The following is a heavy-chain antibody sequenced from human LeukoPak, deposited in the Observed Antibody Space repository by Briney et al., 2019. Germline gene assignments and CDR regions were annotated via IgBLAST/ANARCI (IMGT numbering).Heavy chain of an antibody. J-gene: IGHJ3*02. Sequence: NPGGSLRLSCAASGFTFSSHNMNWVRQAPGKGLEWVSCISSSSNYINYADSVKGRFTISRDNAKNSLYLQMNSLRAEDTAMYYCASYDYGAFDIWGQGTMVTVSS. D-gene: IGHD4-17*01. CDR2: ISSSSNYI. CDR1: GFTFSSHN. V-gene: IGHV3-21*01. CDR3: ASYDYGAFDI.